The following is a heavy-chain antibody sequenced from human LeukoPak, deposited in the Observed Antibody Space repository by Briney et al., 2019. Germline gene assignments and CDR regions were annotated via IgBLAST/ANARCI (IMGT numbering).Heavy chain of an antibody. J-gene: IGHJ6*03. CDR1: GFTFSSYN. D-gene: IGHD3-10*01. V-gene: IGHV3-15*01. CDR3: TTKREVRGVISYYYYYMDV. CDR2: IKSKTDGGTT. Sequence: GGSLRLSCAASGFTFSSYNMNWVRQAPGRGLEWVGRIKSKTDGGTTDYAAPVKGRFTISRDDSKNTLYLQMNSLKTEDTAVYYCTTKREVRGVISYYYYYMDVWGKGTTVTISS.